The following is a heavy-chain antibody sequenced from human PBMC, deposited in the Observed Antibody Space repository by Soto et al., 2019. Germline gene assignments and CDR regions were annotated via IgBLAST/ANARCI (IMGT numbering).Heavy chain of an antibody. V-gene: IGHV4-34*01. CDR2: INHSGST. CDR3: ARGKTVTTRYPSYYYYGMDV. D-gene: IGHD4-4*01. J-gene: IGHJ6*02. CDR1: GGSFSGYY. Sequence: SETLSLTCAVYGGSFSGYYWSWIRQPPGKGLEWIGEINHSGSTNYNPSLKSRVTISVDTSKNQFSLKLSSVTAADTAVYYCARGKTVTTRYPSYYYYGMDVWGQGTTVTVSS.